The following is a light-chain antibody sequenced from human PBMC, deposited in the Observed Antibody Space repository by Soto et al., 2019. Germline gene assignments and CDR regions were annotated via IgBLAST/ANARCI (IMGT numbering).Light chain of an antibody. V-gene: IGKV1-39*01. CDR1: QSISNH. J-gene: IGKJ1*01. Sequence: ILMTQSPSSLSASLRDRITITCRASQSISNHLNWYQQKPGKGPNLLIYAASSLQRGVPSRFSGSGSGTEFTLTISSLQSEDFAVYYCQQYNNWPRTFGQGTKVDIK. CDR2: AAS. CDR3: QQYNNWPRT.